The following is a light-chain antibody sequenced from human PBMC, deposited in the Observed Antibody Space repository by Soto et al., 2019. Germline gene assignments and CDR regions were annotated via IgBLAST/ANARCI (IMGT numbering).Light chain of an antibody. Sequence: QSALTQPASVSGSPGQSITISCTGNSGDSGSYNRVSWYQQNPGKAPKLIIYEVTDRHSGVSNSFSGTKYGNKASPTISGLHAQPEADYFCSSYSNINSRPWAFGAGPKVSAL. CDR1: SGDSGSYNR. CDR3: SSYSNINSRPWA. J-gene: IGLJ1*01. V-gene: IGLV2-14*01. CDR2: EVT.